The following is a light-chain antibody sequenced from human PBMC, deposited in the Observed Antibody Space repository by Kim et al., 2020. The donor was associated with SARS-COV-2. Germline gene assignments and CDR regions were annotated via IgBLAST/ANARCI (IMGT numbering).Light chain of an antibody. Sequence: SYELTQPPSVSVVPGKTARITCGGNNIESRSVHWYQQKPGQAPVVVIYYDTDRPSGIPERFSGSNSGNTATLTISRVEAGDEADYYCQVWDSTTDHNYVFGTGTKVTVL. CDR3: QVWDSTTDHNYV. CDR1: NIESRS. V-gene: IGLV3-21*04. CDR2: YDT. J-gene: IGLJ1*01.